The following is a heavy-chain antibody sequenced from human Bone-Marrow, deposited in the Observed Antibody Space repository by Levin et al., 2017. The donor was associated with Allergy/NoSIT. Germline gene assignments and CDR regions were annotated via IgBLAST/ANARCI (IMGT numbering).Heavy chain of an antibody. D-gene: IGHD5-12*01. Sequence: GGSLRLSCAASGFTFSSYGMHWIRQAPGKGLEWVAVISYDGSNKYYADSVKGRFTISRDNSKNTLYLQMNSLRAEDTAVYYCAKKLASGYARDWFDPWGQGTLVTVSS. CDR3: AKKLASGYARDWFDP. CDR1: GFTFSSYG. V-gene: IGHV3-30*18. CDR2: ISYDGSNK. J-gene: IGHJ5*02.